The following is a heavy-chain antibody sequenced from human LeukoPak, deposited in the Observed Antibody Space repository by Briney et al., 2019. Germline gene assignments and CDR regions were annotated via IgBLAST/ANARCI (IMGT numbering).Heavy chain of an antibody. J-gene: IGHJ3*02. V-gene: IGHV4-39*01. CDR3: ARRAREYSHDAFDI. D-gene: IGHD5-18*01. Sequence: SETLSLTCIVSGGSMSSSSYFWGWIRQPPGKGLEWIGSIYYSGNTYYNPSLKSRVTISVDTSKKQFSLKLTSVTAADTAVYSCARRAREYSHDAFDIWGQETMVTVSS. CDR2: IYYSGNT. CDR1: GGSMSSSSYF.